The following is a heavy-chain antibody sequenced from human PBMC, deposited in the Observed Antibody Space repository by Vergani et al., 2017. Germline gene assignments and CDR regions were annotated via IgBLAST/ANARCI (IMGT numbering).Heavy chain of an antibody. CDR2: ISSSSSTI. V-gene: IGHV3-48*01. Sequence: EVQLVESGGGLVQPGGSLRLSCAASGFTFSRYSMNWVRQAPGKGLEWVSYISSSSSTIYYADSVKGRFTISRDNSKNMLFLQMNNLRTEDTAIYYCAKQYFVSGNYLFDSWGQGTLVTVSS. CDR1: GFTFSRYS. CDR3: AKQYFVSGNYLFDS. J-gene: IGHJ4*02. D-gene: IGHD3-10*01.